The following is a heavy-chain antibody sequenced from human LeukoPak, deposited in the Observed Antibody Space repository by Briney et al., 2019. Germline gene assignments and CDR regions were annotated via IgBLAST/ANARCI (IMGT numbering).Heavy chain of an antibody. D-gene: IGHD3-22*01. V-gene: IGHV4-59*08. CDR1: GGSISGYY. Sequence: PSETLSLTCTVSGGSISGYYWSWIRQPPGKGLEWIGYIYYSGITNHNPSLKSRVTISVDTSKNKFSLKMSAVTAADTAVYHCARLRSGSSGYYSMDVWGQGTTVTVSS. CDR3: ARLRSGSSGYYSMDV. J-gene: IGHJ6*02. CDR2: IYYSGIT.